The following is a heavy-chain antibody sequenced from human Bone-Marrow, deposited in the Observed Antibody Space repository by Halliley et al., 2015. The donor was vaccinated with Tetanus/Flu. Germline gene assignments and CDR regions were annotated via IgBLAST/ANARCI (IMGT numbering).Heavy chain of an antibody. Sequence: INYADSLKGRFTISRDNPKRSLYLQVNSLRAEDTAVYYCARASLGFCSGDSCHSLPAWGDFDIWGQGTMVTVSS. J-gene: IGHJ3*02. V-gene: IGHV3-21*01. D-gene: IGHD2-15*01. CDR3: ARASLGFCSGDSCHSLPAWGDFDI. CDR2: I.